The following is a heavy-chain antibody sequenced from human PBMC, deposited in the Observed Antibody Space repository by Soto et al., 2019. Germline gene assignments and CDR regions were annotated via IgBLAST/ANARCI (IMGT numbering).Heavy chain of an antibody. CDR3: ARVGSSSSGPLHSWFDP. Sequence: VGSLRLSCAASGFTFSDYYMSWIRQAPGKGLEWVSYISSSSSYTNYADSVKGRFTISRDNAKNSLYLQMNSLRAEDTAVYYCARVGSSSSGPLHSWFDPWGQGTLVTVS. D-gene: IGHD6-6*01. V-gene: IGHV3-11*06. J-gene: IGHJ5*02. CDR2: ISSSSSYT. CDR1: GFTFSDYY.